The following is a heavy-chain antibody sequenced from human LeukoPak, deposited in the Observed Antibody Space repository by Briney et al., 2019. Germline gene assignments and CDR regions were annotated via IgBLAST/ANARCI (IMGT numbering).Heavy chain of an antibody. J-gene: IGHJ3*02. CDR1: GFTFGSYT. D-gene: IGHD2-21*01. CDR2: ISGNGVGT. CDR3: AKDQVISGSEASDI. V-gene: IGHV3-23*01. Sequence: GGSLRLSCVASGFTFGSYTMNWVRQAPGKGLEWVSAISGNGVGTYYADSVKGRFTISRDNSWNTLYLQMNSLRAEDTAVYYCAKDQVISGSEASDIWGQGTMVTVSS.